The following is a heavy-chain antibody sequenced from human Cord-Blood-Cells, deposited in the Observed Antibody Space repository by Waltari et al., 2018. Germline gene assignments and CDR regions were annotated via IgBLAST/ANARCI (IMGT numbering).Heavy chain of an antibody. J-gene: IGHJ4*02. CDR2: VILIFGQA. V-gene: IGHV1-69*12. CDR1: GGTFSSYA. D-gene: IGHD3-16*01. Sequence: QVQLVQSGAEVKKPGSSVKVSCKASGGTFSSYAISWVRQAPGQGLEWMGGVILIFGQANCAPQYQGRVTITAAESASTAYMGLSSLGSEDTAVYYCARVGRFGGVYGYWGQGTLVTVSS. CDR3: ARVGRFGGVYGY.